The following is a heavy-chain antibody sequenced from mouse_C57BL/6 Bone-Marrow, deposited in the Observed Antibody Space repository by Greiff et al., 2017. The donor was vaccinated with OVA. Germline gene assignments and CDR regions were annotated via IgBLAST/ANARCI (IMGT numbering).Heavy chain of an antibody. J-gene: IGHJ2*01. V-gene: IGHV1-55*01. Sequence: VQLQQPGAELVKPGASVKMSCKASGYTFTSYWITGVKQRPGQGLEWIGDIYPGSGSTNYNEKFKSKATLTVDTSSSTAYMQLSSLTSEDSAVYYCARGDGYYSYYFDYWGQGTTLTVSS. CDR3: ARGDGYYSYYFDY. CDR1: GYTFTSYW. D-gene: IGHD2-3*01. CDR2: IYPGSGST.